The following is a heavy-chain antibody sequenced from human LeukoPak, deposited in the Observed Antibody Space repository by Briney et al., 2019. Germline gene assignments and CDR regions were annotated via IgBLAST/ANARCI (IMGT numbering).Heavy chain of an antibody. V-gene: IGHV3-21*01. CDR2: ISSSSSYI. D-gene: IGHD3-10*01. CDR1: GFTFSSYS. J-gene: IGHJ4*02. Sequence: GGSLRLSCAASGFTFSSYSMNWVRQAPGKGLEWVSSISSSSSYIYYADSVKGRFTISRDNAKNSLYLQMNSLRAEDTAVYYCARDRSLYYGSGSYYDYWGQGTLVTVSS. CDR3: ARDRSLYYGSGSYYDY.